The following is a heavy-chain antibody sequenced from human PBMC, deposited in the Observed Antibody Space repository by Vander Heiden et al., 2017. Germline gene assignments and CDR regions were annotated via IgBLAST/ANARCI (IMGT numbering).Heavy chain of an antibody. J-gene: IGHJ4*02. D-gene: IGHD5-18*01. CDR2: ISWNIGSI. CDR1: GFTFDDYA. V-gene: IGHV3-9*01. Sequence: EVQLVESGGGLVQPGRSLRLSCAASGFTFDDYAMHWVRQAPGKGLEWVSGISWNIGSIGYADSVKGRFTISRDNAKNSLYLQMNSLRAEDTALYYCAKDKKYSYGPFDFDYWGQGTLVTVSS. CDR3: AKDKKYSYGPFDFDY.